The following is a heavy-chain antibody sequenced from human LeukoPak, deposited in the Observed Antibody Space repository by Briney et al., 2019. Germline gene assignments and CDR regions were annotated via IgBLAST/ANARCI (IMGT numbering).Heavy chain of an antibody. D-gene: IGHD5-24*01. CDR2: IIPIFGSA. V-gene: IGHV1-69*13. CDR1: GGTFSSYA. Sequence: SVKVSCKASGGTFSSYAISWVRQAPGQGLEWMGGIIPIFGSANYAQKFQGRVTITADESTSTAYMELSSLRSEDTAVYYCARDHEMATITPFDIWGQGTMVTVSS. J-gene: IGHJ3*02. CDR3: ARDHEMATITPFDI.